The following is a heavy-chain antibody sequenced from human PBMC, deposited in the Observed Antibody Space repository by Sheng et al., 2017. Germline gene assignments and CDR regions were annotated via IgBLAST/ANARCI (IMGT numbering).Heavy chain of an antibody. D-gene: IGHD3-16*01. V-gene: IGHV3-15*01. J-gene: IGHJ3*02. CDR1: GFTFSNAW. CDR3: TTDPWGREGDAFDI. CDR2: IKSKTDGGTT. Sequence: EVQLVESGGGLVKPGGSLRLSCAASGFTFSNAWMSWVRQAPGKGLEWVGRIKSKTDGGTTDYAAPVKGRFTISRDDSKNTLYLQMNSLKTEDTAVYYCTTDPWGREGDAFDIWGRRDNGHVSS.